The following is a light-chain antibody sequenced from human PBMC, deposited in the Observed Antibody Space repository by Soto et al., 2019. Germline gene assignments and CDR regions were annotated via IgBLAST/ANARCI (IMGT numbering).Light chain of an antibody. CDR2: SNS. V-gene: IGLV1-44*01. J-gene: IGLJ7*01. CDR3: VAWDDSLNGAV. Sequence: QSVLTQPPSASGTPGQRVTISCSGTSSNIGSNTVNWYQQLPGTAPKLLMYSNSQRPSGVPDRSSGSKSGTSASLAISGLQSEDEADYYCVAWDDSLNGAVFGGGTQLTVL. CDR1: SSNIGSNT.